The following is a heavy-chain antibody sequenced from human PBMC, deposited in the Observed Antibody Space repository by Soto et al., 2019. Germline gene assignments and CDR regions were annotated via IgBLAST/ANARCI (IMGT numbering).Heavy chain of an antibody. D-gene: IGHD2-15*01. Sequence: GESLKISCKGSGYSFTSYWIGWVRQMPGKGLEWKGIIYPGDSDTRYSPSFQGQVTISADKSISTAYLQWSSLKASDTAMYYCARPPVVVAATIDLGAFDIWGQGTMVTVSS. V-gene: IGHV5-51*01. J-gene: IGHJ3*02. CDR2: IYPGDSDT. CDR3: ARPPVVVAATIDLGAFDI. CDR1: GYSFTSYW.